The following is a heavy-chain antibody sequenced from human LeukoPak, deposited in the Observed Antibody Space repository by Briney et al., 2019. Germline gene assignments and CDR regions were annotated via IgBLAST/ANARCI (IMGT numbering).Heavy chain of an antibody. J-gene: IGHJ6*03. CDR2: ISSSGSTI. Sequence: PGGSLRLSCAASGFTFSSYWMSWVRQAPGKGLEWVSYISSSGSTIYYADSVKGRFTISRDNAKNSLSLQMNSLRAEDTAVYYCARSPAGANYYLDVWGKGTTVTISS. V-gene: IGHV3-48*04. CDR1: GFTFSSYW. D-gene: IGHD1-14*01. CDR3: ARSPAGANYYLDV.